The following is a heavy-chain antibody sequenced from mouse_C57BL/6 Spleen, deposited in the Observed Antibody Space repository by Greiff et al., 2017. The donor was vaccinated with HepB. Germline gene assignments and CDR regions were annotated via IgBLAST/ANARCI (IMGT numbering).Heavy chain of an antibody. Sequence: QVQLQQSGPELVKPGASVKISCKASGYAFSSSWMNWVKQRPGKGLEWIGRIYPGDGDTNYNGKFTGKATLTAAKSSSTAYMQLSSLTSEDSAVYFCARGTYYSNYVGAMDYWGQGTSVTVSS. CDR2: IYPGDGDT. CDR3: ARGTYYSNYVGAMDY. V-gene: IGHV1-82*01. J-gene: IGHJ4*01. D-gene: IGHD2-5*01. CDR1: GYAFSSSW.